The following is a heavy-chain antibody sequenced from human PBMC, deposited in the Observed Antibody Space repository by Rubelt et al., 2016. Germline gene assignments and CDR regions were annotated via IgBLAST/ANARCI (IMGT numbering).Heavy chain of an antibody. V-gene: IGHV4-59*12. Sequence: QVQLQQWGAGLLRPSETLSLTCAVSGGSFNNYYWSWIRQPPGKGLEWIGNIYYSGSTKYNPSLKSRVTMSVDTSKSQFSLKLSSVTAADTAVYYCATAPRGKAYFDFWARGTLVTVSS. J-gene: IGHJ2*01. CDR2: IYYSGST. CDR1: GGSFNNYY. D-gene: IGHD3-10*01. CDR3: ATAPRGKAYFDF.